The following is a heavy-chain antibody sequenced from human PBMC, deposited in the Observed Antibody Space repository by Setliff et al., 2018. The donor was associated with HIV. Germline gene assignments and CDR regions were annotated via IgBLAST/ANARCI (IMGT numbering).Heavy chain of an antibody. J-gene: IGHJ4*02. CDR2: INHSGST. CDR3: ARGGLTAAGTLLLVGYFDY. V-gene: IGHV4-34*01. CDR1: GGSFSGYY. D-gene: IGHD6-13*01. Sequence: SETLSLTCAVYGGSFSGYYWSWIRQPPGKGLEWIGEINHSGSTNFNPSLKSRVTISVDTSKHQFSLKLSSVTAADTAVYYCARGGLTAAGTLLLVGYFDYWGQGTLVTVSS.